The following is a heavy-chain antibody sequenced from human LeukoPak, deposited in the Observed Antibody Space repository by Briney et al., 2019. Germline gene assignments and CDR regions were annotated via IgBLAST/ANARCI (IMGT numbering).Heavy chain of an antibody. CDR1: GFNFVNTW. CDR3: ARSSVTGDAGGVDY. Sequence: GGSLRLSCAASGFNFVNTWMHWVRQAPGKGLVWVARIKNDGSGIIYADSVEGRFTISRDNARNTVYLQMNSLGAEDTAVYYCARSSVTGDAGGVDYWGQGTLVTVSS. D-gene: IGHD2-21*02. J-gene: IGHJ4*02. V-gene: IGHV3-74*01. CDR2: IKNDGSGI.